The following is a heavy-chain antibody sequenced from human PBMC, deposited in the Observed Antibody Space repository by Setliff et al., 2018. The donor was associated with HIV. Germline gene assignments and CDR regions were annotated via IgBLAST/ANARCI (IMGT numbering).Heavy chain of an antibody. CDR3: ATLPAAIVATTYYFDY. CDR1: GFTFSYYS. CDR2: IITSSSYT. Sequence: PGGSLRLSCAASGFTFSYYSMTWVRQAPGKGLEWVSSIITSSSYTYYADSVKGRLTISRDNAKNSLYLQMNSLRAEDTAVYFCATLPAAIVATTYYFDYWGQGTLVTVSS. D-gene: IGHD5-12*01. V-gene: IGHV3-21*06. J-gene: IGHJ4*02.